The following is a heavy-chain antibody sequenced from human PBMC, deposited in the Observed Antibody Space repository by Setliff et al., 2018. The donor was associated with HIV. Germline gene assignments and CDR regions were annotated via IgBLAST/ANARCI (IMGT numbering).Heavy chain of an antibody. CDR3: ARGVPADAYAFDI. CDR1: GYSFTSYV. Sequence: ASVKVSCKASGYSFTSYVFTWVRQAPGQGLEWMGWISAHNGHTDYAQKFQDRVTMSTGTSTTTAFMELRSLISDDTAVYYCARGVPADAYAFDIWGQGTLVTVSS. D-gene: IGHD2-2*01. V-gene: IGHV1-18*01. J-gene: IGHJ3*02. CDR2: ISAHNGHT.